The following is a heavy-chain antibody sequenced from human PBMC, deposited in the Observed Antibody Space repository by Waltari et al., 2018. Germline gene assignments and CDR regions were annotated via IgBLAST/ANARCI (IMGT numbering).Heavy chain of an antibody. CDR3: ARDGIAAAGQTYYYYGMDV. CDR1: GGSISSYY. V-gene: IGHV4-59*01. Sequence: QVQLQESGPGLVKPSETLSLTCTVSGGSISSYYWRWIRQLPAKGLELIGYIYYSGSTNYNPSLKSRVTISVDTSKNQFSLKLSSVTAADTAVYYCARDGIAAAGQTYYYYGMDVWGQGTTVTVSS. J-gene: IGHJ6*02. CDR2: IYYSGST. D-gene: IGHD6-13*01.